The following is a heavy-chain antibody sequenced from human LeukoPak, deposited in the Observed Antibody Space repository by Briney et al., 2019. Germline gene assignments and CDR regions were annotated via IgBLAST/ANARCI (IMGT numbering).Heavy chain of an antibody. D-gene: IGHD5-18*01. CDR2: INHSGSTT. CDR3: ARRSEYSYGSAWRS. V-gene: IGHV4-34*01. J-gene: IGHJ4*02. CDR1: GGSFSGYY. Sequence: SETLYLTCAVYGGSFSGYYWSRIRQPPGKGLEWIGEINHSGSTTNYNPSLKSRVTISLDTSKNQSSLKLRSVTAADTAVYYCARRSEYSYGSAWRSWGQGTLVTVSS.